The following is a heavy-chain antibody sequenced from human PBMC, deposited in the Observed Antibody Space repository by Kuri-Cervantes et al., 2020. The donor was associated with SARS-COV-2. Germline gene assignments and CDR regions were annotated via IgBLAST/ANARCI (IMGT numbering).Heavy chain of an antibody. V-gene: IGHV4-39*01. CDR1: GRSISSSSYY. CDR2: IYYSGST. CDR3: ARQGTGYYGSGSYYYYYYGMDV. D-gene: IGHD3-10*01. Sequence: SETLPLTCTVSGRSISSSSYYWGWIRQPPGKGLEWIGSIYYSGSTYYNPSLKSRVTISVDTSKNQFSLKLSSVTAADTAVYYCARQGTGYYGSGSYYYYYYGMDVWGQGTTVTVSS. J-gene: IGHJ6*02.